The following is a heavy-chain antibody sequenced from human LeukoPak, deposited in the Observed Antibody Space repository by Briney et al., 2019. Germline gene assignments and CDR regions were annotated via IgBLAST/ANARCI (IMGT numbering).Heavy chain of an antibody. Sequence: GGSLRLSCAASGFTFSSYGMHWVRQAPGKGLKWVAFIRYDGSNKYYADSVKGRFTISRDNSKNTLYLQMNSLRAEDTAVYYCAKDLKATMVRGVMNDYWGQGTLVTVSS. D-gene: IGHD3-10*01. J-gene: IGHJ4*02. CDR2: IRYDGSNK. CDR1: GFTFSSYG. CDR3: AKDLKATMVRGVMNDY. V-gene: IGHV3-30*02.